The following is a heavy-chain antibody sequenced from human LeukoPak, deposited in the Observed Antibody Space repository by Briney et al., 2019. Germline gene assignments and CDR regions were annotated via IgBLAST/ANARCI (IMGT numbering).Heavy chain of an antibody. Sequence: PSETLSLTCTVSGGSISSSSYYWGWIRQPPGKGLEWIVSIYYSGSTYYNPSLRSRVTISVDTSKNQFSLKLSSVTASDSAVYYCAREHRTHRAYWYFDLWGRGTLVTVSS. CDR1: GGSISSSSYY. CDR3: AREHRTHRAYWYFDL. J-gene: IGHJ2*01. V-gene: IGHV4-39*07. D-gene: IGHD4/OR15-4a*01. CDR2: IYYSGST.